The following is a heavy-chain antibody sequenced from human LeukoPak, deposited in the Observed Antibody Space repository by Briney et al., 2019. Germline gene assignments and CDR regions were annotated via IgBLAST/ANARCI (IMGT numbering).Heavy chain of an antibody. CDR2: ISYDGSNK. CDR3: ARGGSGLNFDY. Sequence: GGSLRLSCAASGFTFSSYAMHWVRQAPGKGLEWVAVISYDGSNKYYADSVKGRFTISRDNSKNTLYLQMNSLRAEDTAVYYCARGGSGLNFDYWGQGTLVTVSS. CDR1: GFTFSSYA. V-gene: IGHV3-30*04. D-gene: IGHD2-15*01. J-gene: IGHJ4*02.